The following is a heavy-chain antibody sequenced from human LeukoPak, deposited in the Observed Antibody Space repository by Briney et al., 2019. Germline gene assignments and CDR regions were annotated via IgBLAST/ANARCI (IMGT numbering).Heavy chain of an antibody. CDR3: AKGFYYYYYGMDV. V-gene: IGHV3-23*01. Sequence: QPGGSLRLSCAASGFTFSSYVMSWVRQAPGKGLEWVSAISGSGGSTYYADSVKGRFTISRDNSKNTLYLQMNSLRAEDTAVYYCAKGFYYYYYGMDVWGQGTTVTVSS. CDR2: ISGSGGST. CDR1: GFTFSSYV. J-gene: IGHJ6*02.